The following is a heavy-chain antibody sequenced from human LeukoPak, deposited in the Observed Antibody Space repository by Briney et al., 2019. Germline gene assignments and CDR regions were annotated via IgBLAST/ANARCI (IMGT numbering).Heavy chain of an antibody. CDR1: GGSFSGYY. CDR3: ARQGITIFGPFDP. D-gene: IGHD3-3*01. Sequence: SETLSLTCAVYGGSFSGYYWSWIRQPPGKGLEWIGSIYYSGSTYYNPSLKSRVAISADTSKNQISLKLSSVTAADTAVYYCARQGITIFGPFDPWGQGTLVTVSS. V-gene: IGHV4-34*01. J-gene: IGHJ5*02. CDR2: IYYSGST.